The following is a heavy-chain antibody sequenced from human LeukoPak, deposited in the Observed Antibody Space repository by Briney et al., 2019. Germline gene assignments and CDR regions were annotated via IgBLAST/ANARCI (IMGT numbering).Heavy chain of an antibody. CDR2: ISAYNGNT. J-gene: IGHJ4*02. CDR1: GGTFSSYA. D-gene: IGHD3-22*01. Sequence: ASVKVSCKASGGTFSSYAISWVRQAPGQGLEWMGWISAYNGNTNYAQKLQGRVTMTTDTSTSTAYMELRSLRSDDTAVYYCARDLGYYDSSGSYYFDYWGQGTLVTVSS. V-gene: IGHV1-18*01. CDR3: ARDLGYYDSSGSYYFDY.